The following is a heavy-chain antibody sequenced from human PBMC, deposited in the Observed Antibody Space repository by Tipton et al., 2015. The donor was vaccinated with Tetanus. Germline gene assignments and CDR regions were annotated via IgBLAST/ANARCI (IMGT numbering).Heavy chain of an antibody. CDR1: GFTFDDYA. CDR3: AKDIGYGGNPTPEINAFDI. J-gene: IGHJ3*02. V-gene: IGHV3-9*01. D-gene: IGHD4-23*01. Sequence: SLRLSCAAPGFTFDDYAMHWVRQAPGKGLEWVSGISWNSGSIGYADSVKGRFTISRDNAKNSLYLQMNSLRAEDTALYYCAKDIGYGGNPTPEINAFDIWGQGTMVTVSS. CDR2: ISWNSGSI.